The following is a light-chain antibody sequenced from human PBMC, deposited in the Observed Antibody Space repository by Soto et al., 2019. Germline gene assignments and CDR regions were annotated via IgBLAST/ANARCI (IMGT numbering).Light chain of an antibody. V-gene: IGKV3-11*01. CDR1: QSVSSY. J-gene: IGKJ5*01. Sequence: DTVFTQSPATLSLSPGERATLSCRASQSVSSYLAWYQQKPGQAPRLLIYDASNRATGIPARFSGSGSGTDFTLTISSLEPEDFAVYYCQQRSNWPPITFGQGTRLEIK. CDR3: QQRSNWPPIT. CDR2: DAS.